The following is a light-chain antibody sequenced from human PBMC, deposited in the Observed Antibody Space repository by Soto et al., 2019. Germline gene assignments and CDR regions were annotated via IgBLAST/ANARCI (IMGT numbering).Light chain of an antibody. CDR3: QQFSAYPLT. J-gene: IGKJ4*01. CDR1: QDINTG. Sequence: AIQLTQSPSSLSASGWDRVTLTLRTGQDINTGVAWYQQKXGQTPKXXIYETSNLERGVSLMFSGSGAGTQFTLSIGSLQSEDFATYHCQQFSAYPLTFGGGTKVDIK. CDR2: ETS. V-gene: IGKV1-13*02.